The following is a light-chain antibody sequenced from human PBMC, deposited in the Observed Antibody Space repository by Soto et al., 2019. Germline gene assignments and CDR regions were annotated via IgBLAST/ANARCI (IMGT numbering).Light chain of an antibody. CDR2: AAS. Sequence: DIQMTQYPSSLSASVGDRVTITCGASQGIRNDLGWYQQKPGKAPKRLIYAASSLQSGVPSRLSGSGSGTELTITISSMQTEDFATYYCLQHNSYTKTFGQGTKVDI. J-gene: IGKJ1*01. V-gene: IGKV1-17*01. CDR1: QGIRND. CDR3: LQHNSYTKT.